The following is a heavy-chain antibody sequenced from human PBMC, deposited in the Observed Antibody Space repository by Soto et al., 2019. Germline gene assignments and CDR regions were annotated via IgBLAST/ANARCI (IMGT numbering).Heavy chain of an antibody. CDR2: VLPISGST. Sequence: QVQLVQSGAEVRKPGSSVKVSCKTSGGIISKYSFNWVRQAPGQGLEWMGGVLPISGSTDYAQKFQGRLKITADRSTSTVYMELSRLTSDDTANYYCATIRVRGGPLRFEDGGQGMLISVSS. D-gene: IGHD5-12*01. CDR3: ATIRVRGGPLRFED. CDR1: GGIISKYS. J-gene: IGHJ4*01. V-gene: IGHV1-69*06.